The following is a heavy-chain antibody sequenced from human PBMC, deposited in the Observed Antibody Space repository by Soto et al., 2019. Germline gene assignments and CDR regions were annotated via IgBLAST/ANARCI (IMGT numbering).Heavy chain of an antibody. CDR1: GYTFTSYY. D-gene: IGHD3-16*02. Sequence: ASVKVSCKASGYTFTSYYMHWVRQAPGQGLEWMGIINPSGGSTSYAQKFQGRVTMTRDTSTSTVYMELSSLRSEDTAVYYCARDGPVLGGVIVKFDYWGQGTLVTVSS. V-gene: IGHV1-46*03. J-gene: IGHJ4*02. CDR2: INPSGGST. CDR3: ARDGPVLGGVIVKFDY.